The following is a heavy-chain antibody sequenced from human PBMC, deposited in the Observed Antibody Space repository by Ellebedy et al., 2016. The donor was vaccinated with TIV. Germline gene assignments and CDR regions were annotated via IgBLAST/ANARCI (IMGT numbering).Heavy chain of an antibody. CDR1: GYTFSSYG. J-gene: IGHJ4*02. Sequence: AASVKVSCKASGYTFSSYGISWVRQAPGQGLEWMGWISAYNDNTNYAQKFQGRVTMTTDTSTSTAYMELRSLRSDDTAVYYCGRLVGTMSPVLSKHFDHWGQGTLVTVSS. CDR3: GRLVGTMSPVLSKHFDH. V-gene: IGHV1-18*01. CDR2: ISAYNDNT. D-gene: IGHD1-26*01.